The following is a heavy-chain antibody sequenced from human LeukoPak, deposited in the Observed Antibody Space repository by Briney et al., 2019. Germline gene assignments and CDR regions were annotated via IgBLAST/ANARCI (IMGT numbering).Heavy chain of an antibody. V-gene: IGHV3-7*01. D-gene: IGHD3-9*01. J-gene: IGHJ4*02. CDR2: INQDGSAQ. CDR1: GFIFRSYW. CDR3: ARDSESWTETGPRFDY. Sequence: PGGSLRLSCAASGFIFRSYWMSWVRQAPGKGLEWVANINQDGSAQYYVDSVKGQFTISRDNAKNSLYLQMNSLRVEDTAVYYCARDSESWTETGPRFDYWGQGTLVTVSS.